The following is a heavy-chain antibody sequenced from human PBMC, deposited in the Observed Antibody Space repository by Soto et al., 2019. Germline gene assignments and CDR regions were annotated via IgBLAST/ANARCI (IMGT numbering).Heavy chain of an antibody. D-gene: IGHD1-1*01. Sequence: GGSLRLSCAASGFTFSSYGMHWVRQAPGKGLEWVAVIWYDGSNKYYADSVKGRFTISRDNSKNTLYLQMNGLRAEDTAVYYCARDLEHYYGMDVWGQGTTVTVSS. J-gene: IGHJ6*02. CDR3: ARDLEHYYGMDV. V-gene: IGHV3-33*01. CDR2: IWYDGSNK. CDR1: GFTFSSYG.